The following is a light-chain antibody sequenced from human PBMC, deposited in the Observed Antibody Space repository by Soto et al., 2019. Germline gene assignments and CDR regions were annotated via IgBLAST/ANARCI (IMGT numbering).Light chain of an antibody. CDR2: GAS. CDR3: QQYTSWPPLT. V-gene: IGKV3-15*01. J-gene: IGKJ4*01. CDR1: QSVGSS. Sequence: EIVMTQSPATLSVSPGERATLSCRASQSVGSSLAWYQQKPGQAPRLLIYGASTGATGVPARFSGSGSGTDFILTINSLQSDDLAVYYWQQYTSWPPLTFGGGTKVEI.